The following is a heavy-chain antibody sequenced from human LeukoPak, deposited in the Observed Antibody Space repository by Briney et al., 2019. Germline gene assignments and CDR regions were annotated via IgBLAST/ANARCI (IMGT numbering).Heavy chain of an antibody. CDR2: ISYDGSNK. J-gene: IGHJ6*02. CDR3: ARDRSAAAPLAGMDV. Sequence: GRSLRLSCAASGFTFSSYAMHWVRQAPGKGLEWVAVISYDGSNKYYADSVKGRFTISRDNSKNTLYLQMNSLRAEDTAVYYCARDRSAAAPLAGMDVWGQGTTVTVSS. CDR1: GFTFSSYA. D-gene: IGHD6-13*01. V-gene: IGHV3-30-3*01.